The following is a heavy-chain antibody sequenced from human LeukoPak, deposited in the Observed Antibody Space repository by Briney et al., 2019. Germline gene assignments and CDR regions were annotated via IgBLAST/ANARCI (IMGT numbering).Heavy chain of an antibody. CDR3: ARDRATIFGVVPDAFDI. CDR2: IYYSGST. V-gene: IGHV4-59*12. J-gene: IGHJ3*02. D-gene: IGHD3-3*01. Sequence: SETLSLTCTVSGGSISSYYWSWIRQPPGKGLEWIGYIYYSGSTNYNPSLKSRVTISVDTSKNQFSLKLSSVTAADTAVYYCARDRATIFGVVPDAFDIWGQGTMVTVSS. CDR1: GGSISSYY.